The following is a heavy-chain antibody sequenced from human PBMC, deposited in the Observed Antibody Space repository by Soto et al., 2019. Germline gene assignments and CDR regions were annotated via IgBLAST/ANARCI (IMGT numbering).Heavy chain of an antibody. CDR2: INHSGSP. CDR3: ATANWSHHYFDP. J-gene: IGHJ5*02. CDR1: GGSFSGYY. Sequence: SETLSLTCAVYGGSFSGYYWSWLRQPPGKGLEWIGEINHSGSPNYNPSLKSRVTISVDTSKNQFSLKMTSVTAADTAVYYCATANWSHHYFDPWGQGTLVTVSS. D-gene: IGHD1-1*01. V-gene: IGHV4-34*01.